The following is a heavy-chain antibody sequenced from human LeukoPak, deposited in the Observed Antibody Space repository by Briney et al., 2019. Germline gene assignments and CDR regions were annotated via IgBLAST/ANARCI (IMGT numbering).Heavy chain of an antibody. Sequence: NPSETLSLTCTVSGGSISSYYWSWIRQPPGKGLEWIGYIYYSGSTNYNPSLKSRATISVDTSKNQFSLKLSSVTAADTAVYYCARSDYYYMDVWGKGTTVTVSS. CDR3: ARSDYYYMDV. V-gene: IGHV4-59*01. J-gene: IGHJ6*03. CDR1: GGSISSYY. CDR2: IYYSGST.